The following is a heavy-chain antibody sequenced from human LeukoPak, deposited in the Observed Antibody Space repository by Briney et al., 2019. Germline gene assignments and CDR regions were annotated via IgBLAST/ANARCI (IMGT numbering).Heavy chain of an antibody. CDR1: GGSISSYY. V-gene: IGHV4-59*01. J-gene: IGHJ3*02. CDR2: IYYSGST. CDR3: ARIRVSGTKYAFDI. D-gene: IGHD3-10*01. Sequence: SGTLFLTCTVSGGSISSYYWSWIRQPPGKGLEWIGYIYYSGSTNYSPSLKSRVTISVDTSKNQFSLKLSSVTAADTAVYYCARIRVSGTKYAFDIWGQGTMVTVSS.